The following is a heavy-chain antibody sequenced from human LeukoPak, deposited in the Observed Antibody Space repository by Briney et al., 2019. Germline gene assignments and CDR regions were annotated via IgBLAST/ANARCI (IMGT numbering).Heavy chain of an antibody. CDR1: GYTFSSYA. D-gene: IGHD5/OR15-5a*01. J-gene: IGHJ4*02. Sequence: GGSLRVSCAASGYTFSSYAMNWVRQAPGKGLEGPSGIRDSGGSTYYADSVKGRFTIARDDPNHTLYLQMHGRSADDKDVYYCAKDRGVSTITRKVVCFDFWGQGTVVRVSS. V-gene: IGHV3-23*01. CDR3: AKDRGVSTITRKVVCFDF. CDR2: IRDSGGST.